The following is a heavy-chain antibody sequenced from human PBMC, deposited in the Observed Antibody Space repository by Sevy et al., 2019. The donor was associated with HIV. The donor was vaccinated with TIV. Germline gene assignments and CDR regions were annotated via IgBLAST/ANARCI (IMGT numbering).Heavy chain of an antibody. CDR2: IKVDGSEK. CDR3: ARDCSGTGCLGGMDV. D-gene: IGHD2-2*01. Sequence: GGSLRLSCAASGFTFSRYWMSWVRQAPGKGLEWVANIKVDGSEKYYVDSVKARFTISRDNAKNSLYLQMNSLRAEDTAVYYCARDCSGTGCLGGMDVWGQGTTVTVSS. J-gene: IGHJ6*02. V-gene: IGHV3-7*03. CDR1: GFTFSRYW.